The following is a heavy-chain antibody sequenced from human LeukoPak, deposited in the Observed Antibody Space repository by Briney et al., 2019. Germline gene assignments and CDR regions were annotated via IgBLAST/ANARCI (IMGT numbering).Heavy chain of an antibody. D-gene: IGHD3-10*01. J-gene: IGHJ4*02. CDR2: IIPIFGTA. CDR3: ARDRGTLNFDY. CDR1: GYTFTSYY. V-gene: IGHV1-69*13. Sequence: GASVKVSCKASGYTFTSYYMHWVRQAPGQGLEWMGGIIPIFGTANYAQKFQGRVTITADESTSTAYMELSSLRSEDTAVYYCARDRGTLNFDYWGQGTLVTVSS.